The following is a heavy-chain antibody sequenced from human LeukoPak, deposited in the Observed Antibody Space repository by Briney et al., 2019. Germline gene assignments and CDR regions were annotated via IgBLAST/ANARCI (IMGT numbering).Heavy chain of an antibody. CDR3: AREASGDYAFDY. CDR2: IYSGGAT. V-gene: IGHV3-66*01. CDR1: GFTVSSNY. J-gene: IGHJ4*02. Sequence: PGGSLRLSCAASGFTVSSNYMSWVRQAPGKGLEWLSIIYSGGATYYADSVQGRFTISRDNSKNTLYLQMNSLRAEDTAVYYCAREASGDYAFDYWGQGTLVTVSS. D-gene: IGHD4-17*01.